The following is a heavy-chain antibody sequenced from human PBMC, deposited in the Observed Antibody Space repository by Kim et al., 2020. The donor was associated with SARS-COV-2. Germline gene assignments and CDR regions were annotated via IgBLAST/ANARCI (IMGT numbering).Heavy chain of an antibody. CDR2: IKSKTDGGTT. CDR1: GFTFSNAW. CDR3: TTRNDIVVVPAANDYYYYGMDV. J-gene: IGHJ6*02. Sequence: GGSLRLSCAASGFTFSNAWMSWVRQAPGKGLEWVGRIKSKTDGGTTDYAAPVKGRFTISRDDSKNTLYLQMNSLKTEDTAVYYCTTRNDIVVVPAANDYYYYGMDVWGQGTTVTVSS. V-gene: IGHV3-15*01. D-gene: IGHD2-2*01.